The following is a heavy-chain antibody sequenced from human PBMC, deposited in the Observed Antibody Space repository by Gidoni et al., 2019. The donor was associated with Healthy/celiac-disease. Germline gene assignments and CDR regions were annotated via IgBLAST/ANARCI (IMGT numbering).Heavy chain of an antibody. CDR3: TTYGGNP. D-gene: IGHD2-15*01. CDR2: IKSKTEGGTQ. CDR1: GFTFTNAW. Sequence: ELPLVESGGGLVKPGVSLCLSCSASGFTFTNAWMSWVRQAPGKGLEWVGRIKSKTEGGTQDYAAAVKGRFTISRDDSKNTLYLQMNSLKTEDTAVYYCTTYGGNPLGQGTLVTVSS. V-gene: IGHV3-15*01. J-gene: IGHJ5*02.